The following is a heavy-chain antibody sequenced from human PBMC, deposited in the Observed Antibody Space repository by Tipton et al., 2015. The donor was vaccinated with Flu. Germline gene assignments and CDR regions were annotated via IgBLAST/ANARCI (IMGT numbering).Heavy chain of an antibody. CDR1: GYTFTSYG. Sequence: QLVQSGAEVKKPGASVKVSCKASGYTFTSYGISWVRQAPGQGLEWMGWISAYNGNTNYAQKLQGRVTMTTDTSTSTAYMELRSLRSDDTAVYYCARDFGVYYYDSSGFYYRPIDSFDLWGQGTMVTVSS. CDR3: ARDFGVYYYDSSGFYYRPIDSFDL. V-gene: IGHV1-18*01. CDR2: ISAYNGNT. J-gene: IGHJ3*01. D-gene: IGHD3-22*01.